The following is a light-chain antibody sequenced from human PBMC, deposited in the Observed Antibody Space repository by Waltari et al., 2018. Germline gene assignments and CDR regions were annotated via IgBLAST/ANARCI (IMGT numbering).Light chain of an antibody. CDR2: RNN. J-gene: IGLJ2*01. CDR3: AAWDDSLSGLVV. Sequence: QSGLTQPPSASGTPGQPVTISCSGSSSIIALHYVYWYQQLPGTAPKLLIFRNNQRPPGVPDRFSASKSDTSASLAVSGLRSEDEADYYCAAWDDSLSGLVVFGGGTKLIVL. V-gene: IGLV1-47*01. CDR1: SSIIALHY.